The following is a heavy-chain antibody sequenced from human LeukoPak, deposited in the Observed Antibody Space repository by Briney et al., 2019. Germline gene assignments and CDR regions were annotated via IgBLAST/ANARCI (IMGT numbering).Heavy chain of an antibody. J-gene: IGHJ4*01. Sequence: GGSLRLSCAASGFTVSSNYMSWVRQAPGKGLEWVSALYSDGSTYYADSVKGRFTISRDNSKNLLFLQMNGLRAEDTAVYYCANSQLWTGFFDCWGQGTLVTVSS. CDR3: ANSQLWTGFFDC. CDR2: LYSDGST. D-gene: IGHD5-18*01. V-gene: IGHV3-53*01. CDR1: GFTVSSNY.